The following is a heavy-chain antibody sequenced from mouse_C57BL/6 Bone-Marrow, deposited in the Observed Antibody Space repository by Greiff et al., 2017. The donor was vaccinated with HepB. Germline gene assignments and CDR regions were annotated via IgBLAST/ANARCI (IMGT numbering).Heavy chain of an antibody. CDR1: GFHIKNTY. J-gene: IGHJ3*01. CDR2: IDPANGNT. CDR3: ARHYDYLWFAY. Sequence: VQLQQSVAELVRPGASVKLSCTASGFHIKNTYMHWVKQRPEQGLEWIGRIDPANGNTKYAPKFQGKATITADTSSNTAYLQLSSLTSEDTAIYYCARHYDYLWFAYWGQGTLVTVSA. V-gene: IGHV14-3*01. D-gene: IGHD2-4*01.